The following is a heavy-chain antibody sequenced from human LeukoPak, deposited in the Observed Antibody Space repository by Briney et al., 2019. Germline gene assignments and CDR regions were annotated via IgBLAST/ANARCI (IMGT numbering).Heavy chain of an antibody. V-gene: IGHV5-51*01. CDR3: ARQYYYDSSGYYYNWFDP. CDR1: GYSFTSYW. Sequence: GESLKISCKGSGYSFTSYWIGWVRQMPGKGLEWMGIIYPGDSDTRYSPSFQGQVIISADKSISTAYLQWSSLKASDTAMYYCARQYYYDSSGYYYNWFDPWGQGTLVTVSP. CDR2: IYPGDSDT. D-gene: IGHD3-22*01. J-gene: IGHJ5*02.